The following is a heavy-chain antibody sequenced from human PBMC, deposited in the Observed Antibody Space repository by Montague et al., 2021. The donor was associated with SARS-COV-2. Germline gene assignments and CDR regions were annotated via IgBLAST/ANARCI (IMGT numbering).Heavy chain of an antibody. Sequence: SETLSLTGTVSAGAIRDTDYFWGWIRQPPGKGLEWIGSIYYSGTTYHNPSLKSRVTISVDTSKNQFSLKLSSVTAADTAVYFCARHRDNLGSLNWFAPWGQGTLVTVSS. CDR3: ARHRDNLGSLNWFAP. CDR2: IYYSGTT. CDR1: AGAIRDTDYF. V-gene: IGHV4-39*01. D-gene: IGHD3-16*01. J-gene: IGHJ5*02.